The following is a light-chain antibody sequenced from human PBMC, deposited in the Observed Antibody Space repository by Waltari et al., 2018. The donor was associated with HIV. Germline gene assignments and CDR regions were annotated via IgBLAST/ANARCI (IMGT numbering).Light chain of an antibody. J-gene: IGLJ2*01. CDR1: SSDVGGYNY. CDR2: EVN. CDR3: SSYAGSNNRV. Sequence: ALTQPPSASGSPGQSVTISCTGTSSDVGGYNYVSWYQQHPGKAPKLMIYEVNKRPSGVPDRFSGSKSGNTASLTVSGLQAEDEADYYCSSYAGSNNRVFGGGTKLTVL. V-gene: IGLV2-8*01.